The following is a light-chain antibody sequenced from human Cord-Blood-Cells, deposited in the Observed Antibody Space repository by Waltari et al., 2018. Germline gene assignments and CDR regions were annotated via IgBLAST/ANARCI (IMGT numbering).Light chain of an antibody. Sequence: QSALTQTASVSGSPGQSITISCTGTSSDVGRYNLLSWYQQHPGKAPKLMIYEGSKRPSGVSNRFSGSKSGNTASLTISGLQAEDEADYYCCSYAGSSTFWVFGGGTKLTVL. CDR1: SSDVGRYNL. CDR3: CSYAGSSTFWV. V-gene: IGLV2-23*01. CDR2: EGS. J-gene: IGLJ3*02.